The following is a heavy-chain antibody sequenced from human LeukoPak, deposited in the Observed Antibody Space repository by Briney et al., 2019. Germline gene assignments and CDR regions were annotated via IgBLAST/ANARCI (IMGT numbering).Heavy chain of an antibody. V-gene: IGHV4-61*02. CDR2: TYTSGST. CDR1: GGSISSGSYY. J-gene: IGHJ2*01. D-gene: IGHD3-22*01. Sequence: SETLSLTCTVSGGSISSGSYYWSWIRQPAGKGLEWIGRTYTSGSTNYNPSLKSRVTISVDTSKNQFSLKLSSVTAADTAVYYCARDVGYYDSSGYHYWYFDLWGRGTLVTVSS. CDR3: ARDVGYYDSSGYHYWYFDL.